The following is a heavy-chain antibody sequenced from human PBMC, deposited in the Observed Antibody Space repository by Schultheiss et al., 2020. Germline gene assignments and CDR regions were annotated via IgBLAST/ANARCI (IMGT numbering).Heavy chain of an antibody. Sequence: SQTLSLTCTVSGGSISGYYWSWIRQPPGKGLEWIGYIYYSGSTNYNPSLKSRVTISVDTSKNQFSLKLSSVTAADTAVYYCAREVYDFWSGHPYYYYYMDVWGKGTTVTVSS. CDR1: GGSISGYY. CDR3: AREVYDFWSGHPYYYYYMDV. CDR2: IYYSGST. J-gene: IGHJ6*03. D-gene: IGHD3-3*01. V-gene: IGHV4-59*01.